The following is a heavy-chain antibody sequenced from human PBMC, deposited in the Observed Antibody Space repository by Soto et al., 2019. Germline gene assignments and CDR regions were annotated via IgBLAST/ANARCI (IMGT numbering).Heavy chain of an antibody. CDR1: GGSISSYY. Sequence: PSETLSLTCTVSGGSISSYYWSWIRQPPGKGLEWIGYIYYSGSTNYNPSLKSRVTISVDTSKNQFSLKLSSVTAADTAVYYCARGRDYYGSGSYNDYWGQGTLVTVSS. J-gene: IGHJ4*02. CDR2: IYYSGST. CDR3: ARGRDYYGSGSYNDY. V-gene: IGHV4-59*01. D-gene: IGHD3-10*01.